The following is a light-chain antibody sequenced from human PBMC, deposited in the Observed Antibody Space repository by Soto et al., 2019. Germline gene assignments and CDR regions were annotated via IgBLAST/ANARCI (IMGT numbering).Light chain of an antibody. CDR1: QSVSTY. CDR2: GAS. V-gene: IGKV3-15*01. Sequence: MTQSPATLSVSPGERVTLSCGASQSVSTYLDWYQKKPGQAPRLLIYGASTRATGIPARLSGSGYGTELTITISSLETEDFAIYYCQQRRNWPPTFGQGTKVDIK. J-gene: IGKJ1*01. CDR3: QQRRNWPPT.